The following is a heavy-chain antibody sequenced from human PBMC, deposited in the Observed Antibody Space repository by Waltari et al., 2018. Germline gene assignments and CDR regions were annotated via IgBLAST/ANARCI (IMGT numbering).Heavy chain of an antibody. V-gene: IGHV3-48*04. CDR3: ARDRGGDSSGLSPDAFDY. D-gene: IGHD3-22*01. CDR2: LGGSASAI. J-gene: IGHJ4*02. Sequence: EVQLVESGGGLVQPGGSLRLSCAASGFTFSRYSMNWVHQAPGKGLEWVSDLGGSASAIYYADSVKGRFTISRDNAKSSLFLHMTSLRAEDTAVYYCARDRGGDSSGLSPDAFDYWGQGTLVTVAP. CDR1: GFTFSRYS.